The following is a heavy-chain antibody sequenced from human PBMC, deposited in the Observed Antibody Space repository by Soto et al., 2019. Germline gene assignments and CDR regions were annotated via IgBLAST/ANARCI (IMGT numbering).Heavy chain of an antibody. J-gene: IGHJ4*02. D-gene: IGHD4-4*01. CDR3: AKDLTTTVMYYFDY. Sequence: SETLSLTCTVSGGSISSYYVSWIRQSAGKGLEWIGRIDTSGTTNYNPSLKSRVTMSVDASKNHFSLNLSSVTAADTAVYYCAKDLTTTVMYYFDYWGQGTLVTVSS. CDR1: GGSISSYY. V-gene: IGHV4-4*07. CDR2: IDTSGTT.